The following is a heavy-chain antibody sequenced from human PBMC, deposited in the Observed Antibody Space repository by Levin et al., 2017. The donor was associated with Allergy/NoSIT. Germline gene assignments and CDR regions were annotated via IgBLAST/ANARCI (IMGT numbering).Heavy chain of an antibody. V-gene: IGHV5-10-1*01. D-gene: IGHD5-24*01. J-gene: IGHJ4*02. Sequence: PGGSLRLSCKGSGYSFTSYWISWVRQMPGKGLEWMGRIDPSDSYTNYSPSFQGHVTISADKSISTAYLQWSSLKASDTAMYYCAIPVEMATTRDYWGQGTLVTVSS. CDR3: AIPVEMATTRDY. CDR1: GYSFTSYW. CDR2: IDPSDSYT.